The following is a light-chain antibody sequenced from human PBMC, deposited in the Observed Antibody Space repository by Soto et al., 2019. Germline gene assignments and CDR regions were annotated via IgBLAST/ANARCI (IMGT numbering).Light chain of an antibody. CDR2: KVS. J-gene: IGKJ2*01. V-gene: IGKV2-24*01. CDR1: ESLQHRDGNTY. Sequence: DVVMTQNPLSSPVTLGQPASISCRSSESLQHRDGNTYLNWLQQRPGQPPRLLIYKVSNRFSGXPXRXXGSGEGTDFTLKISRVEAEDVGVYYCMQATQYRPYTFGQGTKLEIK. CDR3: MQATQYRPYT.